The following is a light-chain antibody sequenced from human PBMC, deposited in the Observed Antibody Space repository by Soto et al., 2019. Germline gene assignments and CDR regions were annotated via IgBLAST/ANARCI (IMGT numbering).Light chain of an antibody. CDR2: GAS. CDR1: QSVSSSY. Sequence: EIVLTQSPGTLSLSPGEGTTLSCRASQSVSSSYLAWYQQKPGQAPRRLIYGASTRATGIQDRFSGSGSGTDFTLTISRLEPEDFAVYYCQQYGSSPRTFGQGTKLEIK. CDR3: QQYGSSPRT. J-gene: IGKJ2*01. V-gene: IGKV3-20*01.